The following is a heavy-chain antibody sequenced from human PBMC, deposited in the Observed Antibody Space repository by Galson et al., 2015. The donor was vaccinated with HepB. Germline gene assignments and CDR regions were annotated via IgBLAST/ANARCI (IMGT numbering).Heavy chain of an antibody. CDR1: GGSISSGDYY. V-gene: IGHV4-61*08. CDR3: ARGNYDSSGYHYWGAFDI. Sequence: ETLSLTCTVSGGSISSGDYYWSWIRQPPGKGLEWIGYIYYSGSTNYNPSLKSRVTISVDTSKNQFSLKLSSVTAADTAVYYCARGNYDSSGYHYWGAFDIWGQGTMVTVSS. CDR2: IYYSGST. D-gene: IGHD3-22*01. J-gene: IGHJ3*02.